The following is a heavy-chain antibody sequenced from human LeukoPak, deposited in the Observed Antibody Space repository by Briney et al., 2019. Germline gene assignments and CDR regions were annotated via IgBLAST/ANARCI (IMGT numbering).Heavy chain of an antibody. CDR1: GASISSDKW. V-gene: IGHV3-48*03. Sequence: LSLTCAVSGASISSDKWWSWVRQAPGKGLEWVSYISSSGSTIYYADSVKGRFTISRDNAKNSLYLQMNSLRAEDTAVYYCARDASGYSGYGTYYFDYWGQGTLVTVSS. J-gene: IGHJ4*02. D-gene: IGHD5-12*01. CDR2: ISSSGSTI. CDR3: ARDASGYSGYGTYYFDY.